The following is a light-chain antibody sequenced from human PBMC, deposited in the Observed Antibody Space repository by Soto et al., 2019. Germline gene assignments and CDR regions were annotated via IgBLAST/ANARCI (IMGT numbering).Light chain of an antibody. V-gene: IGKV3-20*01. Sequence: EIVLTQSPGTLSLSPGERATLSCRASQSVSSSYLAWYQQKPGQAPRLLIYGASSRATDIPDRFSGSGSGTDFTLIISRLEPEDFAVYYCQQYGSSPRTFGQGTKVVIK. CDR1: QSVSSSY. CDR3: QQYGSSPRT. J-gene: IGKJ1*01. CDR2: GAS.